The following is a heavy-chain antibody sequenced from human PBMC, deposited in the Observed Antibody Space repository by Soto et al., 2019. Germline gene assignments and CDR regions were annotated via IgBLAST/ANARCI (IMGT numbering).Heavy chain of an antibody. Sequence: SETPSLTCTVSGGSISSGDYYWSWIRQPPGKGLEWIGYIYYSGSTYYNPSLKSRVTISVDTSKNQFSLKLSSVTAADTAVYYCARVRYVPAATGAEPWGQGTLVTVSS. CDR3: ARVRYVPAATGAEP. CDR2: IYYSGST. V-gene: IGHV4-30-4*01. J-gene: IGHJ5*02. CDR1: GGSISSGDYY. D-gene: IGHD2-2*01.